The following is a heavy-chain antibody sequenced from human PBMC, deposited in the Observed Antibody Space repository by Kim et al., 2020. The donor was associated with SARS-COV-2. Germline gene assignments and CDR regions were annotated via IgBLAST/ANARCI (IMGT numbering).Heavy chain of an antibody. J-gene: IGHJ4*02. CDR3: TTDGAGYYDSSGYPYYFDY. D-gene: IGHD3-22*01. CDR2: IKSKTDGGTT. V-gene: IGHV3-15*01. CDR1: GFTFSNAW. Sequence: GGSLRLSCAASGFTFSNAWMSWVRQAPGKGLEWVGRIKSKTDGGTTDYAAPVKGRFTISRDDSKNTLYLQMNSLKTEDTAVYYCTTDGAGYYDSSGYPYYFDYWGQGTLVTVSS.